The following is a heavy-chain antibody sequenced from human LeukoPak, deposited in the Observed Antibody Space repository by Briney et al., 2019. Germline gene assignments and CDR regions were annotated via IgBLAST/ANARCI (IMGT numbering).Heavy chain of an antibody. V-gene: IGHV3-23*01. CDR2: ISGSGGST. D-gene: IGHD3-3*01. Sequence: GGSLRLSCAASGFTFSSYGMHWVRQAPGKGLEWVSAISGSGGSTYYADSVKGRFTISRDNSKNTLYLQMNSLRAEDTAVYYCAKNFWSGYLDYWGQGTLVTVSS. J-gene: IGHJ4*02. CDR3: AKNFWSGYLDY. CDR1: GFTFSSYG.